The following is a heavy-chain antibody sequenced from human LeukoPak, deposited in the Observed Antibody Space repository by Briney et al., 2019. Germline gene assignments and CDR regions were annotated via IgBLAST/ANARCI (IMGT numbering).Heavy chain of an antibody. V-gene: IGHV1-2*02. J-gene: IGHJ4*02. Sequence: ASVKVSCKASGYTFTGYYMHWVRQAPGQGLEWMGWINPNSGGTNYAQKFQGRVTMTRDTSISTAYMELSRLRSDDTAVYYCARERNTMVRGVNTPSLGYWGQGTLVTVSS. CDR3: ARERNTMVRGVNTPSLGY. CDR2: INPNSGGT. D-gene: IGHD3-10*01. CDR1: GYTFTGYY.